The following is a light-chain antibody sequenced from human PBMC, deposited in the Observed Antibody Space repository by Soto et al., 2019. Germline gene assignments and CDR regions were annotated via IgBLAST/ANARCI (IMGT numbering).Light chain of an antibody. CDR2: DVS. V-gene: IGLV2-14*01. CDR1: SSDIGAYNS. J-gene: IGLJ2*01. CDR3: ASYTSARIRV. Sequence: QSVLTQPASVSASPGQSITISCTGTSSDIGAYNSVSWYQQHPGKAPQLMIYDVSYRPSGISSRFSGSKSGNTASLTISWLQADDDADYYCASYTSARIRVFGGGTQLTVL.